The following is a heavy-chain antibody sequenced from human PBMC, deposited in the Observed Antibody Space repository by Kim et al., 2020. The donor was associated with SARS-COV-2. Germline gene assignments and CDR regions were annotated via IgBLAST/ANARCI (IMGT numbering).Heavy chain of an antibody. Sequence: SETLSLTCAVYGGSFSGYYWSWIRQPPGKGLEWIGEINHSGSTNYNPSLKSRVTISVDTSKNQFSLKLSSVTAADTAVYYCARSGKRVLRFLEWPKGWF. CDR1: GGSFSGYY. J-gene: IGHJ5*01. D-gene: IGHD3-3*01. CDR2: INHSGST. CDR3: ARSGKRVLRFLEWPKGWF. V-gene: IGHV4-34*01.